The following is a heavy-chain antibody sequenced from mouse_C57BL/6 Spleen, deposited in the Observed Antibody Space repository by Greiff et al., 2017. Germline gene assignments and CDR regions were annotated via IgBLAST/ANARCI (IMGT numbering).Heavy chain of an antibody. D-gene: IGHD1-1*01. J-gene: IGHJ3*01. CDR3: ARSYGSSAWFAY. V-gene: IGHV1-54*01. CDR2: INPGSGGT. Sequence: QVQLQQSGAELVRPGTSVKVSCKASGYAFTNYLIEWVKQRPGQGLEWIGVINPGSGGTNYNEKFKGKGTLTADKSSSTAYMQLSSLTSEDSAVYFCARSYGSSAWFAYWGQGTLVTVSA. CDR1: GYAFTNYL.